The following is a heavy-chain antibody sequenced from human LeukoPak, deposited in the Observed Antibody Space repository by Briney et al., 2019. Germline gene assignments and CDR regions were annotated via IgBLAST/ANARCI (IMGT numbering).Heavy chain of an antibody. CDR2: INPNSGGT. CDR3: ARSLLRFLNWFDP. V-gene: IGHV1-2*06. D-gene: IGHD3-3*01. Sequence: ASVKVSCKASGYTFTGYYMHWVRQAPGQGLEWMGRINPNSGGTNYAQKFQGRVIMTRDTSISTAYMELSRLRSDDTAVYYCARSLLRFLNWFDPWGQGTLVTVSS. J-gene: IGHJ5*02. CDR1: GYTFTGYY.